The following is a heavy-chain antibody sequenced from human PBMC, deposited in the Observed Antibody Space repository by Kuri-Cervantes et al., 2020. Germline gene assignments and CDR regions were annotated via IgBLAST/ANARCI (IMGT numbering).Heavy chain of an antibody. V-gene: IGHV1-24*01. CDR3: ARVFRSDPRGSFDP. D-gene: IGHD2-15*01. Sequence: ASVKVSCKVSGYTLTELSMHWVRQAPGKGLEWMGGFDPEDGETIYAQKFQGRVTITRDTSASTAYMELSSLRSEDTAVYYCARVFRSDPRGSFDPWGQGTLVTVSS. J-gene: IGHJ5*02. CDR2: FDPEDGET. CDR1: GYTLTELS.